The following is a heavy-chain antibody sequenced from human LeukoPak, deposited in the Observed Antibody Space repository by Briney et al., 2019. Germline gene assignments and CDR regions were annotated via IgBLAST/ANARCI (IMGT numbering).Heavy chain of an antibody. CDR1: GFTFGDYV. Sequence: PGRSLRLSCTASGFTFGDYVMSWVRKAPGKGLEWVGFIRNKAYGGTTEYAASVKGRFTISRDDSKSIAYLQMNILKTEDTAVYYCSRGYYYGSGTPVWFDPWGQGTLVTVSS. D-gene: IGHD3-10*01. CDR3: SRGYYYGSGTPVWFDP. V-gene: IGHV3-49*04. J-gene: IGHJ5*02. CDR2: IRNKAYGGTT.